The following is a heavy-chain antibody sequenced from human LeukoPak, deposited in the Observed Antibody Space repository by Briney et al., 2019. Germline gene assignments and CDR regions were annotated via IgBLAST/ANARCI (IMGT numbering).Heavy chain of an antibody. D-gene: IGHD2-2*01. CDR3: ARAGPYCSSTSCYLYYFDY. CDR1: GYTFTSYA. CDR2: INTNTGNP. V-gene: IGHV7-4-1*02. J-gene: IGHJ4*02. Sequence: EASVKVSCKASGYTFTSYAMNWVRQAPGQGLEWMGWINTNTGNPTYAQGFTGRFVFSLDTSVSTAYLQISSLKAEDTAVYYCARAGPYCSSTSCYLYYFDYWGQGTLVTVSS.